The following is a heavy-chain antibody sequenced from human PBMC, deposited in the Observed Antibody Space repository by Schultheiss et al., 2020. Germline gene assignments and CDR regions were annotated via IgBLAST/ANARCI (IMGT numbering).Heavy chain of an antibody. J-gene: IGHJ4*02. V-gene: IGHV4-59*01. CDR1: GGSFSGYY. CDR2: IYYSGST. D-gene: IGHD3-9*01. CDR3: AKEHDILTGYYISHGGFDY. Sequence: GSLRLSCAVYGGSFSGYYWSWIRQPPGKGLEWIGYIYYSGSTNYNPSLKSRVTISVDTSKNQFSLKLSSVTAADTAVYYCAKEHDILTGYYISHGGFDYWGQGTLVTVSS.